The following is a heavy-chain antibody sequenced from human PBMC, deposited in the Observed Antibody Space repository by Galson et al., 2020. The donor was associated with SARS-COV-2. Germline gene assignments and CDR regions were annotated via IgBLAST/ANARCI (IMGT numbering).Heavy chain of an antibody. CDR2: VYPSGST. Sequence: SETLTLTCAASGVTISTHNYYSWLRQAPEKRQEWIGSVYPSGSTYSTPSIKSRVTISLDTSKNQFSLRLTAVTAADTALYYCATQGGTMIFLRTGPGGFLDLWGRGTLVAGSS. D-gene: IGHD2-8*02. CDR3: ATQGGTMIFLRTGPGGFLDL. CDR1: GVTISTHNY. J-gene: IGHJ2*01. V-gene: IGHV4-38-2*01.